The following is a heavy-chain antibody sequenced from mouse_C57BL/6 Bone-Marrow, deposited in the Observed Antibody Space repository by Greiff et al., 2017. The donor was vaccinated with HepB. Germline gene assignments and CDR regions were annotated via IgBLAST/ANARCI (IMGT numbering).Heavy chain of an antibody. CDR3: ARAPYGNYLDYLDY. Sequence: QVQLQQPGAELVRPGSSVKLSCQASGYTFTSYWMDWVKQRPGHGLEWIGNIYPSDSETHYNQKFKDKATLTVDKSSSTAYMQLRSLTSEDSAVYYCARAPYGNYLDYLDYGGQGTTLTVSS. D-gene: IGHD2-1*01. CDR2: IYPSDSET. CDR1: GYTFTSYW. J-gene: IGHJ2*01. V-gene: IGHV1-61*01.